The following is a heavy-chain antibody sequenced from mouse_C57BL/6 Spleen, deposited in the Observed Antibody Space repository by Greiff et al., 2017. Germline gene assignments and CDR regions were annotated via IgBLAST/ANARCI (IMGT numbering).Heavy chain of an antibody. D-gene: IGHD4-1*02. CDR3: ARIPTTGTGDY. CDR2: IDPSDSYT. J-gene: IGHJ2*01. V-gene: IGHV1-59*01. Sequence: QVQLQQSGAELVRPGTSVKLSCKASGYTFTSYWMHWVKQRPGQGLEWIGVIDPSDSYTNYNQKFKGKATLTVDTSSSTAYMQLSSLTSEDSAVYYCARIPTTGTGDYWGQGTTLTVSS. CDR1: GYTFTSYW.